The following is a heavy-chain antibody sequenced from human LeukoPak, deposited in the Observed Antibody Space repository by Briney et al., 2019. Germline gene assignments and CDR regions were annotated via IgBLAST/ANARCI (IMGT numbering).Heavy chain of an antibody. CDR3: ELNYYDRSGYYEFDY. D-gene: IGHD3-22*01. CDR2: RYYSGST. V-gene: IGHV4-39*01. J-gene: IGHJ4*02. Sequence: SETLSLTCTVPGGSISSSSYYWGWIRQPPGKGLEWIGIRYYSGSTYYNPSLKNRVTISVDTSNNQSSLKLSSVTLTDTAVDYCELNYYDRSGYYEFDYWGQGTLVTVSS. CDR1: GGSISSSSYY.